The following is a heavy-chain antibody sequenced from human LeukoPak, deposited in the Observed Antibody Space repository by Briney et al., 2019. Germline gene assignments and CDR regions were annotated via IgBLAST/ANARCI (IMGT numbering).Heavy chain of an antibody. Sequence: GGSLRLSCVASGFTFNNYVMHWVRQAPGKGLEWVALIWDDEVREDYTESVRGRFTISRDNFKNMMSLEMNSLSDEDTAVHYCAKEVAKGAGAYDVWGQGTKVTISS. V-gene: IGHV3-33*03. J-gene: IGHJ3*01. CDR1: GFTFNNYV. CDR2: IWDDEVRE. CDR3: AKEVAKGAGAYDV.